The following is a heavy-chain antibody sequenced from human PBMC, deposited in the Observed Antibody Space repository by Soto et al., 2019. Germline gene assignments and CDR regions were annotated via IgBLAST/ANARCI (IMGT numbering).Heavy chain of an antibody. CDR1: GGPITSTIDY. V-gene: IGHV4-39*07. CDR3: AVGSRITLRSSMGANWLDP. CDR2: INHSGST. J-gene: IGHJ5*02. D-gene: IGHD3-3*01. Sequence: PSETLSLTCSVSGGPITSTIDYWSWIRQPPGKGLEWIGEINHSGSTNYNPSLKSRVTISVDTSKNQFSLKLSSVTAADTAVYYCAVGSRITLRSSMGANWLDPWGQGTLVTVSS.